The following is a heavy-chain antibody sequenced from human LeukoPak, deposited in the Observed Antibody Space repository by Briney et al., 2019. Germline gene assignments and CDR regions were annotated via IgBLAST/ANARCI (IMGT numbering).Heavy chain of an antibody. J-gene: IGHJ4*02. D-gene: IGHD3-10*01. CDR2: IIPIFGTA. CDR3: ATDPPRITMVRGPSDY. CDR1: GGTFSSYA. Sequence: SVKVSCKASGGTFSSYAISWVRQAPGQGLEWMGGIIPIFGTANYAQKFQGRVTMTEDTSTDTAYMELSSLRSEDTAVYYCATDPPRITMVRGPSDYWGQGTLVTVSS. V-gene: IGHV1-69*06.